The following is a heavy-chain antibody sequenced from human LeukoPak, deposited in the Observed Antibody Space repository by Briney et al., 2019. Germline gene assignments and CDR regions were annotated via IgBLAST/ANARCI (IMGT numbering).Heavy chain of an antibody. D-gene: IGHD6-13*01. CDR3: ARGNIAAAGTKVAFDI. Sequence: GGSLRLSCAASGFTFSSYSMNWVRQAPGKGLELFSSISSSSSYIYYADSVKGRFTISRDNAKNSLYLQMNSLRAEDTAVYYCARGNIAAAGTKVAFDIWGQGTMVTVSS. J-gene: IGHJ3*02. CDR2: ISSSSSYI. CDR1: GFTFSSYS. V-gene: IGHV3-21*01.